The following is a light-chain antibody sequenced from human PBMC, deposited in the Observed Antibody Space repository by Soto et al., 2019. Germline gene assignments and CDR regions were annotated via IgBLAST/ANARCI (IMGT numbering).Light chain of an antibody. Sequence: EIVLTQSPATLSLSPGERATLSCRASRSVGSYLAWFQQKPGQAPRLLIYDASNRATGVPARFSGSGSGTDFTLTISSLEPEDFVVYYCQQRSNWPLTFGGGTKVEIK. J-gene: IGKJ4*01. CDR3: QQRSNWPLT. CDR1: RSVGSY. V-gene: IGKV3-11*01. CDR2: DAS.